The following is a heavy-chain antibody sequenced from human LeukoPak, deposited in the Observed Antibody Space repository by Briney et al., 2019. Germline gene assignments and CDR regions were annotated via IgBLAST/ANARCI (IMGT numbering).Heavy chain of an antibody. J-gene: IGHJ4*02. V-gene: IGHV1-2*02. CDR3: ARGLAAALGYFDY. CDR1: GYTFTGYY. D-gene: IGHD2-15*01. CDR2: INPNSGGT. Sequence: GASVKVSCKAFGYTFTGYYMHWVRQAPGQGPEWMGCINPNSGGTNYAQKFQGRVTMTRDTSISTDYMELSRLRSDDTAVFYCARGLAAALGYFDYWGQGTLVTVSS.